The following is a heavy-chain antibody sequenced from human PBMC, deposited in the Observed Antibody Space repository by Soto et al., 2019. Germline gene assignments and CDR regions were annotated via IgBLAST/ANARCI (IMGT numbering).Heavy chain of an antibody. CDR3: AKSLDRGVVVAVTDY. Sequence: AAGFTFSSYAMSWVRQAPGKGLEWVSAISGSGGSTYYADSVKGRFTISRDNSKNTLYLQMNSLRAEDTAVYHCAKSLDRGVVVAVTDYWGQGTLVTVSS. J-gene: IGHJ4*02. CDR1: GFTFSSYA. V-gene: IGHV3-23*01. D-gene: IGHD2-15*01. CDR2: ISGSGGST.